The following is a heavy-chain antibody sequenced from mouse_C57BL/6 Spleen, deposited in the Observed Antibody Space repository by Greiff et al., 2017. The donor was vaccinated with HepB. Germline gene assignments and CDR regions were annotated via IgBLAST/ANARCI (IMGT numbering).Heavy chain of an antibody. CDR1: GYTFTDYN. CDR3: ARALSYAMDY. V-gene: IGHV1-18*01. Sequence: EVKLVESGPELVKPGASVKIPCKASGYTFTDYNMDWVKQSHGKSLEWIGDINPNNGGTIYNQKFKGKATLTVDKSSSPAYMELRSLTSEDTAVYYCARALSYAMDYWGQGTSVTVSS. J-gene: IGHJ4*01. CDR2: INPNNGGT.